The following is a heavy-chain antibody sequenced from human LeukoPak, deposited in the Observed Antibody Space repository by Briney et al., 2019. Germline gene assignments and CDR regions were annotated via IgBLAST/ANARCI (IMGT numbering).Heavy chain of an antibody. CDR2: IWYDGSNK. V-gene: IGHV3-33*08. CDR3: AREGHDFWSGYPSYFDY. CDR1: GFTFSSYG. Sequence: PGGSLRLSCAASGFTFSSYGMHWVCQAPGKGLEWVAVIWYDGSNKYYADSVKGRFTISRDNSKNTLYLQMNSLRAEDTAVYYCAREGHDFWSGYPSYFDYWGQGTLVTVSS. J-gene: IGHJ4*02. D-gene: IGHD3-3*01.